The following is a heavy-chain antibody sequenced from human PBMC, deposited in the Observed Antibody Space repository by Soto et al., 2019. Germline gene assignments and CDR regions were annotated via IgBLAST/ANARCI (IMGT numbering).Heavy chain of an antibody. CDR3: ARGGDCISTSCYTWFDP. CDR2: IYYSGST. V-gene: IGHV4-59*01. D-gene: IGHD2-2*02. CDR1: GGSISSYY. J-gene: IGHJ5*02. Sequence: SETLSLTCTVSGGSISSYYWSWIRQPPGKGLEWIGYIYYSGSTNYNPSLKSRVTISVDTSKNQFSLKLSSVTAADTAVYYCARGGDCISTSCYTWFDPWGQGTLVTVSS.